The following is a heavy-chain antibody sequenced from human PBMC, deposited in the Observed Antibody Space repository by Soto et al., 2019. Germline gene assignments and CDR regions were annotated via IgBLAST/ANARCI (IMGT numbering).Heavy chain of an antibody. CDR3: AREVGAPSGWLDP. CDR2: ISATGGLK. V-gene: IGHV3-23*01. J-gene: IGHJ5*02. CDR1: GFTFTNYA. D-gene: IGHD1-26*01. Sequence: EVQLSESGGRLGQPGGSLRLSCAASGFTFTNYAMTWVRQSPGKGLQWVSGISATGGLKYYADSVQGRFTISRDNSKNTLYLQIDNLRDDDTAIYYCAREVGAPSGWLDPWGQGTQVTVSS.